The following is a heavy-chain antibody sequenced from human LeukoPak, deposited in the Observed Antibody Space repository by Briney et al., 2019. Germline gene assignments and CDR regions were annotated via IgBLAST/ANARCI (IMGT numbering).Heavy chain of an antibody. Sequence: PGGSLRLSCEASGFTFRHSWLSWIRQTPGKGLEWVANIHPDSSDKFYVDSMEGRLTISRDNTKNSLYLQIDNARLDDTGLYYCTRLPRETAGDYWGQGVPVVVSS. D-gene: IGHD1-14*01. CDR1: GFTFRHSW. CDR2: IHPDSSDK. CDR3: TRLPRETAGDY. V-gene: IGHV3-7*03. J-gene: IGHJ4*02.